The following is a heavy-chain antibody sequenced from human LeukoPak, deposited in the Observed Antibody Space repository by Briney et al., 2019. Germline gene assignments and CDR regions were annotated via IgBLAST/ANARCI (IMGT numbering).Heavy chain of an antibody. CDR1: GFTFSSYG. CDR3: ARVGALSSSWLLY. CDR2: ISSSSSYI. V-gene: IGHV3-21*01. J-gene: IGHJ4*02. Sequence: PGGSLRLSCAASGFTFSSYGMNWVRQAPGKGLEWVSSISSSSSYIYYADSVKGRFTISRDNAKNSLYLQMNSLRAEDTAVYYCARVGALSSSWLLYWGQGTLVTVSS. D-gene: IGHD6-13*01.